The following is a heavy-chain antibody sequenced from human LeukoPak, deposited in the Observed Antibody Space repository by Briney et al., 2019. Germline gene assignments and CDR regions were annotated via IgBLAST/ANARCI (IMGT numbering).Heavy chain of an antibody. V-gene: IGHV4-59*01. Sequence: SETLSLTCTVSGGSISSYYWSWIRQPPGKGLEWIGYIYYSGSTNYNPSLKSRVTISVDTSKNQFSLKLSSVTAADTAVYYCARVDSSGWELRFDYWGQGTLVTVSS. J-gene: IGHJ4*02. CDR3: ARVDSSGWELRFDY. D-gene: IGHD6-19*01. CDR1: GGSISSYY. CDR2: IYYSGST.